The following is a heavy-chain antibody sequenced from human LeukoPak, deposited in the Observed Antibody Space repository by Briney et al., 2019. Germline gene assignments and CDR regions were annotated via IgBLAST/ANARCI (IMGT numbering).Heavy chain of an antibody. CDR2: INPNSGGT. CDR3: AREYEGASPCYF. CDR1: RYTFTDYY. Sequence: ASVKVSCKASRYTFTDYYVHWVRQAPGQRLEWVGWINPNSGGTDYAQKFQGRVTVTRDTSISTAYMELNRLRSDDTAVYYCAREYEGASPCYFWGQGTLVTVSS. D-gene: IGHD1-26*01. J-gene: IGHJ4*02. V-gene: IGHV1-2*02.